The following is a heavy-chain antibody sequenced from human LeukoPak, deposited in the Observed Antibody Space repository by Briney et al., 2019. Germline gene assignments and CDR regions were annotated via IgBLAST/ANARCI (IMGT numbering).Heavy chain of an antibody. CDR1: GFTFSSYS. Sequence: GGSLRLSCAASGFTFSSYSMNCVRQAPGKGLEWVSSIISSSSYIYYADSVKGRFTISRDNAKNSLYLQLNNLRAEDTAVYYCARTGTYYYDSSGPTSPDWGQGALVTVSS. V-gene: IGHV3-21*01. J-gene: IGHJ4*02. D-gene: IGHD3-22*01. CDR3: ARTGTYYYDSSGPTSPD. CDR2: IISSSSYI.